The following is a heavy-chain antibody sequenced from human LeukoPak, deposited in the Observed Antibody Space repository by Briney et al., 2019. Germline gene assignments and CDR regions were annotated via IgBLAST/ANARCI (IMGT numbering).Heavy chain of an antibody. D-gene: IGHD2-2*01. V-gene: IGHV3-74*01. Sequence: PGGSLRLSCAASGFTFSTNWMHWVRQVPGKGLVWVSRINGDGSYRTYADSVKGRFTISRDNGKNTLYLQMNSLRDEDTAVYYCARDQRYCSSSSCPWEPFDYWGQGTLVTVSS. J-gene: IGHJ4*02. CDR3: ARDQRYCSSSSCPWEPFDY. CDR2: INGDGSYR. CDR1: GFTFSTNW.